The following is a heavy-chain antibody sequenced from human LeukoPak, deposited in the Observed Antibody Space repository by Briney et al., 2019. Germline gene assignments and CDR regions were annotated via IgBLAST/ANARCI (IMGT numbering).Heavy chain of an antibody. V-gene: IGHV1-69*01. CDR2: IIPIFGTA. J-gene: IGHJ5*02. Sequence: SVKVSCKASGGTFSSYAISWVRQAPGQGLEWMGGIIPIFGTANYAQKFQGRVTITADESTSTAYMELSSLRSEDTAVYYCARGLDYDILTGYTNWFDPWGQGTLVTVSS. D-gene: IGHD3-9*01. CDR1: GGTFSSYA. CDR3: ARGLDYDILTGYTNWFDP.